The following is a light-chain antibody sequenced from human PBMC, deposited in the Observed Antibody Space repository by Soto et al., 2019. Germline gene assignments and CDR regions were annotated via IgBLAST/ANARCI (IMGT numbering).Light chain of an antibody. V-gene: IGKV1-39*01. J-gene: IGKJ2*01. CDR1: QTISSY. CDR2: AAS. CDR3: QQSSNIPYT. Sequence: DIQMTQSPSSLSVSVGDRVTITCRASQTISSYLNWYQQSPGKAPKLLIYAASSLQSGVPSRFSGSGSGTDFTLTISSLQPEDFATYYCQQSSNIPYTFGQGTKLEIK.